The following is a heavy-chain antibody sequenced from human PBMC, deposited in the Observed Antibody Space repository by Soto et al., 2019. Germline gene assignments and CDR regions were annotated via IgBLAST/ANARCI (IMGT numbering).Heavy chain of an antibody. D-gene: IGHD2-15*01. CDR1: GYTFTSYG. V-gene: IGHV1-18*04. CDR3: ARDKRVARAYYYYGMDV. J-gene: IGHJ6*02. Sequence: ASVKVSCKASGYTFTSYGISWVRQAPGQGLEWMGWISAYNGNTNYAQKLQGRVTMTTDTSTSTAYMELRSLRSDDTAVYYCARDKRVARAYYYYGMDVWGQGTTGTV. CDR2: ISAYNGNT.